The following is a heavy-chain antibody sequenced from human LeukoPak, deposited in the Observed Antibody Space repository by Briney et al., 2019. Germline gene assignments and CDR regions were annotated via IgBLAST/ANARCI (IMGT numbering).Heavy chain of an antibody. CDR1: GFTFSSYG. Sequence: GGSLRLSCAASGFTFSSYGMHWVRQAPGKGLEWVAVISYDGSNKYYADSVKGRFTISRDNSKNTLYLQMNSLRAEDTAAYYCAKDGSSGWDYWGQGTLVTVSS. V-gene: IGHV3-30*18. J-gene: IGHJ4*02. D-gene: IGHD6-19*01. CDR2: ISYDGSNK. CDR3: AKDGSSGWDY.